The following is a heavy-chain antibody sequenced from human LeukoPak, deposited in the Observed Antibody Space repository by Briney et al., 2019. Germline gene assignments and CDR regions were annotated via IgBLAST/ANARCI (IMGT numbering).Heavy chain of an antibody. J-gene: IGHJ6*03. Sequence: ASVEVPYNAWGGTFSSYAISWVRQAPGQGLEWMGGIIPIFGTANYAQKFQGRVTITTDESTSTAYMELSSLRSEDTAVYYCAKAMAVASSTSLPYYYYYMDVWGKGTTVTVSS. CDR2: IIPIFGTA. CDR3: AKAMAVASSTSLPYYYYYMDV. V-gene: IGHV1-69*05. CDR1: GGTFSSYA. D-gene: IGHD6-19*01.